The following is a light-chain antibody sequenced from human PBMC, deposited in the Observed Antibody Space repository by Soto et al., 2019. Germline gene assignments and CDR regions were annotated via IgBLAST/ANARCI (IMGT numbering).Light chain of an antibody. Sequence: DVLMTQSPSTLSESVGDRVTITCRASQTITSWLAWYQQKPGKAPKLLISKATTLESGVPSRFSGGGSGTEFTLTITSLQPDDFATYYCQQYRTYPLTFGGGTTVEIK. V-gene: IGKV1-5*03. CDR1: QTITSW. J-gene: IGKJ4*01. CDR2: KAT. CDR3: QQYRTYPLT.